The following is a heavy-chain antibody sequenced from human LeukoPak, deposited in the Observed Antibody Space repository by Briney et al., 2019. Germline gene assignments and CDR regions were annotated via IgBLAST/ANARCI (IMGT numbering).Heavy chain of an antibody. CDR1: GGSFSGYY. D-gene: IGHD6-13*01. CDR2: INHSGST. Sequence: PSETLSLTCAVYGGSFSGYYWSWIRQPPGKGLEWIGEINHSGSTNYNPSLKSRVTISVDTSKNQFSLKLSSVTAADTAVYYCARGLQRIAAAGTFFDYWGQGTLVTVSS. J-gene: IGHJ4*02. CDR3: ARGLQRIAAAGTFFDY. V-gene: IGHV4-34*01.